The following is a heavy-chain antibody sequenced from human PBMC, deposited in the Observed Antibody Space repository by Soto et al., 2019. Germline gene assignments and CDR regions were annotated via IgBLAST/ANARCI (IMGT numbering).Heavy chain of an antibody. D-gene: IGHD2-15*01. CDR1: GFTFSNYG. V-gene: IGHV3-74*01. CDR2: INSDGSST. CDR3: ARERLRGNYSCFSSRFDP. J-gene: IGHJ5*02. Sequence: EVQLVESGGGVVQPGGSLRLSCAASGFTFSNYGMHWVRQAPGKGLVWVSRINSDGSSTSYADSVKGRFTISRANAKNTLYLQMNSLRAEDTAVYYSARERLRGNYSCFSSRFDPWGEGTMVTVSS.